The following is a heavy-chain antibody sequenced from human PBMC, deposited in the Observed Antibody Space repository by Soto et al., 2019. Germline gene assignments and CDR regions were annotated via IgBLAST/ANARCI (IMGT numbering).Heavy chain of an antibody. CDR1: GYTFTSYG. D-gene: IGHD3-22*01. CDR2: ISAYNGNT. V-gene: IGHV1-18*01. CDR3: SRLAPYYYDSSGYPDY. Sequence: ASVKVSCKASGYTFTSYGISWVRQAPGQGLEWMGWISAYNGNTNYAQKLQGRGTMTTDTSTSTAYMELRSLRSDDTAVYYCSRLAPYYYDSSGYPDYWGQGTLVTVSS. J-gene: IGHJ4*02.